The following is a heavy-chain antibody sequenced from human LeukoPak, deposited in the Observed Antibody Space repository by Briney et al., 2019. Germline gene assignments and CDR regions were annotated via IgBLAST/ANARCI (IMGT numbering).Heavy chain of an antibody. CDR1: GFTFSNAR. J-gene: IGHJ6*02. V-gene: IGHV3-15*01. D-gene: IGHD3-22*01. CDR3: TTEIYYYDSSGYYLSGMDV. CDR2: LKSRTDDGTT. Sequence: GVTLRLSCAASGFTFSNARMSWVPQAPGKELERVGRLKSRTDDGTTDYAAPVKGRVTISRDDSKNTLYLQMNSLKTEDTAVYYCTTEIYYYDSSGYYLSGMDVWGQGTTVTVSS.